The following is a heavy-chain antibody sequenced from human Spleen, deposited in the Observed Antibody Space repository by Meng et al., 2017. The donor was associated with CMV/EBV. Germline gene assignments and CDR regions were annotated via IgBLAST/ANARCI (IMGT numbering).Heavy chain of an antibody. CDR3: AKDMNDYWSGYPSSFEY. CDR1: GFTFSSYS. CDR2: ISSSSSYI. V-gene: IGHV3-21*04. D-gene: IGHD3-3*01. Sequence: GESLKISCAASGFTFSSYSMNWVRQAPGKGLEWVSSISSSSSYIYYADSVKGRFTISRDNAKNSLYLQMNSLRTEDTAFYYCAKDMNDYWSGYPSSFEYWGQGTLVTVSS. J-gene: IGHJ4*02.